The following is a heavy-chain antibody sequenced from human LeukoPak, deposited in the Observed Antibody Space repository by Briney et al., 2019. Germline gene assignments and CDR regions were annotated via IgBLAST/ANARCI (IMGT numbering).Heavy chain of an antibody. J-gene: IGHJ4*02. CDR2: ISGSGATT. Sequence: GRSLRLSCAASGFTFSSYGMSWVRQAPGKGLEWVSSISGSGATTYFADSVKGRFTISRDNSKNTLYLQMNSLRAEDTAVYYCARDSSGYCSSTSCQRRYYFDYWGQGTLVTVSS. CDR1: GFTFSSYG. D-gene: IGHD2-2*01. CDR3: ARDSSGYCSSTSCQRRYYFDY. V-gene: IGHV3-23*01.